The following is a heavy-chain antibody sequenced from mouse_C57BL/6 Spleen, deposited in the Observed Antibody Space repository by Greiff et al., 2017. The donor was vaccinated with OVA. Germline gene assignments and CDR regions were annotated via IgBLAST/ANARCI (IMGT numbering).Heavy chain of an antibody. CDR3: TRRNYYGSSFLFAY. V-gene: IGHV1-15*01. J-gene: IGHJ3*01. D-gene: IGHD1-1*01. Sequence: QVQLQQSGAELVRPGASVTLSCKASGYTFTDYEMHWVKQTPVHGLEWIGAIDPETGGTAYNQKFKGKAILTADKSSSTAYMELRSLTSEDSAVYYCTRRNYYGSSFLFAYWGQGTLVTVSA. CDR2: IDPETGGT. CDR1: GYTFTDYE.